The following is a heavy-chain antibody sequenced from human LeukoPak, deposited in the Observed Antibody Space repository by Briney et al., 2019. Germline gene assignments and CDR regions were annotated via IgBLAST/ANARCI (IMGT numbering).Heavy chain of an antibody. Sequence: PGGSLRLSCAASGFTLSSYWMSLVRQSPGKGLEWVANIKPDGSEKYFMDSVKGRFTISRDNAKNALYLEMNSLRAEDTAEYFCARERMYSGSGSTYPYYDYWGQGTLVTVSS. CDR1: GFTLSSYW. J-gene: IGHJ4*02. CDR2: IKPDGSEK. D-gene: IGHD3-10*01. CDR3: ARERMYSGSGSTYPYYDY. V-gene: IGHV3-7*01.